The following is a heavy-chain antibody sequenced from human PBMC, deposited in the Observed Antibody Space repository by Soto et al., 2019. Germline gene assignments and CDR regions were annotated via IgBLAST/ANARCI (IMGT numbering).Heavy chain of an antibody. V-gene: IGHV3-30*18. CDR1: GFTFSSYG. CDR2: ISYDGSNK. D-gene: IGHD1-26*01. J-gene: IGHJ4*02. Sequence: QVQLVESGGGVVQPGRSLRLSCAASGFTFSSYGMHWVRQAPGKGLEWVAVISYDGSNKYYADSVKGRFTISRDNSKNTLYMKRNGLRAEDRAVYYCAKGWGATPDYWAQEPLVTFSP. CDR3: AKGWGATPDY.